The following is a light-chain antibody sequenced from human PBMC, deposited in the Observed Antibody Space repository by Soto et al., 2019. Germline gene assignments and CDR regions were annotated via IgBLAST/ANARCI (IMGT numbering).Light chain of an antibody. J-gene: IGLJ3*02. V-gene: IGLV2-11*01. CDR3: CSYAGRYTWV. CDR2: AVT. Sequence: QSVLTQPRSVSGSPGHSVTIPCTGTSTDVGAYNYVSWYQQHPGKAPKLMLYAVTERPSGVSDRFSGSKSGNTASLTISGLQAEDEADYYCCSYAGRYTWVFGGGTQLTV. CDR1: STDVGAYNY.